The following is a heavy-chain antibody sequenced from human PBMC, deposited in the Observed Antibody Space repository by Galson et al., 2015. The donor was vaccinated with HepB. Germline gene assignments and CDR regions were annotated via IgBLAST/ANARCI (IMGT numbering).Heavy chain of an antibody. V-gene: IGHV1-69*06. CDR1: GGTFNSYG. J-gene: IGHJ6*02. D-gene: IGHD5-18*01. Sequence: SVKVSCKASGGTFNSYGISWVRQAPGQGLEWMGGIIPMFGTPEYAQKFQGRVTITADKSTSTAYMELSSLRSEDTAVYFCARKTGDSYNLGRYGLDVWGQGTTVTVSS. CDR2: IIPMFGTP. CDR3: ARKTGDSYNLGRYGLDV.